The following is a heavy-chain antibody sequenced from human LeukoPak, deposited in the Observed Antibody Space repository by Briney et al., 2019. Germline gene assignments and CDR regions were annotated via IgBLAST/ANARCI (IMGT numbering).Heavy chain of an antibody. CDR2: ISAYNGNT. D-gene: IGHD4-23*01. CDR3: ARVDYGGNPFGHWFDP. V-gene: IGHV1-18*01. Sequence: GASVKVSCKASGYTFTSYGISWVRQAPGQGLEWTGWISAYNGNTNYAQKLQGRVTMTTDTSTSTAYMELRSLRSDDTAVYYCARVDYGGNPFGHWFDPWGQGTLVTVSS. J-gene: IGHJ5*02. CDR1: GYTFTSYG.